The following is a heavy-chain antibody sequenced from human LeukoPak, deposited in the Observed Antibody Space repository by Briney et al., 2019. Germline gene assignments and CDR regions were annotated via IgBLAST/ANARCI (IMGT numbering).Heavy chain of an antibody. CDR2: IHGDGSST. J-gene: IGHJ4*02. Sequence: AGGSLRLSCAASGFMFSSYAMSWVRQAPGKGLEWVSRIHGDGSSTGYADSVKGRFAVSRDNAKSTLYLQMNSLRAEDTGVYYCAKTYNGIDFWGQGTLVSVSS. D-gene: IGHD1-26*01. V-gene: IGHV3-74*01. CDR3: AKTYNGIDF. CDR1: GFMFSSYA.